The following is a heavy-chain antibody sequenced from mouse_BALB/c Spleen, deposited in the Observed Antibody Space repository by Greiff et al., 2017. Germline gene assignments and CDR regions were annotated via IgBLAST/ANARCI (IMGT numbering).Heavy chain of an antibody. Sequence: EVMLVESGGGLVKPGGSLKLSCAASGFTFSSYTMSWVRQTPEKRLEWVATISSGGSYTYYPDSVKGRFTISRDNAKNTLYLQMSSLKSEDTAMYYCTREGDYGGYAMDYWGQGTSVTVSS. J-gene: IGHJ4*01. D-gene: IGHD2-4*01. CDR2: ISSGGSYT. V-gene: IGHV5-6-4*01. CDR3: TREGDYGGYAMDY. CDR1: GFTFSSYT.